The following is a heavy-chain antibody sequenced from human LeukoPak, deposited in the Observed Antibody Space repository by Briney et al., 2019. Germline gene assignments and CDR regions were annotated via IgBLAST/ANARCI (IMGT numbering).Heavy chain of an antibody. CDR3: ARDFEAAGFDY. Sequence: GGSLRLSCTASGFTFSSYNMKWVRQAPGKRLEWVSYISSTGRIIDFADSVKGRFTISRDNAKNSLYLRMNSLRAEDTAVYYCARDFEAAGFDYWGQGTLVTVSS. D-gene: IGHD6-25*01. J-gene: IGHJ4*02. CDR2: ISSTGRII. CDR1: GFTFSSYN. V-gene: IGHV3-48*01.